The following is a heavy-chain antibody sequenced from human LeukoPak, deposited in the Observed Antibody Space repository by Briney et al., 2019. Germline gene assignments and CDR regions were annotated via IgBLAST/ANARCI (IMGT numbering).Heavy chain of an antibody. CDR3: AKMAAAGTIPYYFDY. Sequence: GGSLRLSCAASGFTFSSYAMSWVRQAPGKGLEWVSAISGSGGSTYYADSVKGRFTISRDNSKNTLYLQMNSLRAEDTAVYYCAKMAAAGTIPYYFDYWGQEPWSPSPQ. CDR1: GFTFSSYA. CDR2: ISGSGGST. D-gene: IGHD6-13*01. J-gene: IGHJ4*01. V-gene: IGHV3-23*01.